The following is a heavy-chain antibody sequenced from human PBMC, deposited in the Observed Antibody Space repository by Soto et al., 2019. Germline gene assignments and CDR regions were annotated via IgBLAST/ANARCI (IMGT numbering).Heavy chain of an antibody. J-gene: IGHJ4*02. V-gene: IGHV3-23*01. CDR3: AKDAAMVSSTFNYFDY. Sequence: EVQLLESGGGLVQPGGSLRLSCAASGFFFSSYAMSWVRQAPGKGLEWVSGIGGSGGDKSYADSVKGRFTISRDNSKNPLYLQMESRGAEDTAVYYCAKDAAMVSSTFNYFDYWGQGTLVAVSS. CDR1: GFFFSSYA. CDR2: IGGSGGDK. D-gene: IGHD6-13*01.